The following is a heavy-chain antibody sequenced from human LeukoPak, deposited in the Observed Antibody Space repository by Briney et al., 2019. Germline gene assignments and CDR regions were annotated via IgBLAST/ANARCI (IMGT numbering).Heavy chain of an antibody. V-gene: IGHV4-4*02. J-gene: IGHJ2*01. D-gene: IGHD4-17*01. Sequence: SETLSLTCDVSGGSISSSHWWTWVRQPPGKGLEWIGEIFHSGSTDYNPSLKSRVTISLDKANNQFSLKVRYVTAADTAVYYCARDHTVRSWYFDLWGRGTLVPVSS. CDR3: ARDHTVRSWYFDL. CDR2: IFHSGST. CDR1: GGSISSSHW.